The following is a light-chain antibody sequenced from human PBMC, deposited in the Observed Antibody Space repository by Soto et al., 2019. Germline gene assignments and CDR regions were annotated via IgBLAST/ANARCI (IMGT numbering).Light chain of an antibody. J-gene: IGKJ4*01. V-gene: IGKV1-39*01. CDR3: QQSYRLPLS. CDR2: SAS. Sequence: DIQMTQSPSSLSDFVGDSVTITCHASQRISTFLNWYHQKPGKAPKLLIYSASYLQSGVPANFSGSASGTYFTLSIVNPQPEDFGTYFCQQSYRLPLSFGGGTKVE. CDR1: QRISTF.